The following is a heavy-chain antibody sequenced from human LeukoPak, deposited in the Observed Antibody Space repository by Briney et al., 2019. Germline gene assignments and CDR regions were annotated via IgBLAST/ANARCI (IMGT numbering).Heavy chain of an antibody. Sequence: ASVKVSCKASGYTFTGYYMHWVRQAPGQGLEWMGWINPNSGGTNYAQKFQGRVTMTRDTSISTAYMELSRLRSDDTAVYYFARAALAFGELNWFDRWGEGSLVTVSS. CDR3: ARAALAFGELNWFDR. CDR2: INPNSGGT. D-gene: IGHD3-10*01. J-gene: IGHJ5*02. CDR1: GYTFTGYY. V-gene: IGHV1-2*02.